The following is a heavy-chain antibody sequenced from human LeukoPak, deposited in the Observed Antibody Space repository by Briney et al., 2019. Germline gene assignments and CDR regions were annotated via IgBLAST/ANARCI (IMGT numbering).Heavy chain of an antibody. J-gene: IGHJ6*03. Sequence: GGSLRLSCAASGFTFSSYSMNWVRQAPGEGLEWVSSISSSSSYIYYADSVKGRFTISRDNAKNSLYLQMNSLRADDTAVYYCARDLDYDILTGYRPAADYMDVWGKGTTVTVSS. D-gene: IGHD3-9*01. CDR1: GFTFSSYS. CDR3: ARDLDYDILTGYRPAADYMDV. CDR2: ISSSSSYI. V-gene: IGHV3-21*01.